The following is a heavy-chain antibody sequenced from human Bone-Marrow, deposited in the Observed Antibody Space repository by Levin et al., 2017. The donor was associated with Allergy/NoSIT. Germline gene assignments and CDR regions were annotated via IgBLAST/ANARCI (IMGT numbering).Heavy chain of an antibody. CDR3: ARDPLYVSPLNWLDP. J-gene: IGHJ5*02. V-gene: IGHV3-11*01. CDR1: GFTFRDYF. CDR2: ISGNGATI. Sequence: PGGSLRLSCAASGFTFRDYFMGWIRQAPGKGLQWVAYISGNGATIYYADSVRGRFTVSRDNAKNSLYLQMESLRAEDTAVYYCARDPLYVSPLNWLDPWGQGTLVNVSS. D-gene: IGHD3-10*01.